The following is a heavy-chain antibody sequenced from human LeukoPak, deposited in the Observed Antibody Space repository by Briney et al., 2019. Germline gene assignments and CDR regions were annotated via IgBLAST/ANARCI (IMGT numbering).Heavy chain of an antibody. CDR1: GFTFTNHY. J-gene: IGHJ4*02. CDR2: TTNRPNAHTT. Sequence: SGGSLRLSCAASGFTFTNHYMDWVRQAPGMGLEWIARTTNRPNAHTTSYAASVRGRFTVSRDDSNNSLHLQMSSLKSDDTAVYYCGRDTSTAIGYWGRGTLVTVSS. CDR3: GRDTSTAIGY. V-gene: IGHV3-72*01. D-gene: IGHD5-18*01.